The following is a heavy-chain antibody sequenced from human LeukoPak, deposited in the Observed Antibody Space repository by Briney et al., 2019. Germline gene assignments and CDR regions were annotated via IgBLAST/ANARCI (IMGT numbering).Heavy chain of an antibody. CDR3: ARLVSTAYYMDV. D-gene: IGHD5/OR15-5a*01. CDR2: IYYSGST. Sequence: SETLSLTCAVSGGSISSGGYSWSWIRQPPGKGLEWIGYIYYSGSTYYNPSLKSRVTISVDTSKNQFSLKLSSVTAADTAVYYCARLVSTAYYMDVWGKGTTVTVSS. J-gene: IGHJ6*03. CDR1: GGSISSGGYS. V-gene: IGHV4-30-4*07.